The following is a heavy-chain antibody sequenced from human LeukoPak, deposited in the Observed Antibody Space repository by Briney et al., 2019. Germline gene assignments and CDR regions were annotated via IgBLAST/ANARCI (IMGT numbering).Heavy chain of an antibody. J-gene: IGHJ4*02. CDR1: GYTFTSYW. D-gene: IGHD4-17*01. CDR3: ARQTGGTVITIIDY. Sequence: ASVKVSCKASGYTFTSYWIGWVRQMPGKGLEWMGIIYPGDSDTRYSPSFQGQVTISADKSISTAYLQWSSLKASDTAMYYCARQTGGTVITIIDYWGQGTLVTVSS. CDR2: IYPGDSDT. V-gene: IGHV5-51*01.